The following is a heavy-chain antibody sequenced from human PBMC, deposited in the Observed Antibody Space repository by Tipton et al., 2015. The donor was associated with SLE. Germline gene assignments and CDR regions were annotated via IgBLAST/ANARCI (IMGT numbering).Heavy chain of an antibody. D-gene: IGHD1-7*01. J-gene: IGHJ5*02. V-gene: IGHV4-34*01. Sequence: TLSLTCAVYGGSLSGYYWSWIRQPPGKGLEWVGEINHSGRTNYSPSLKSRVTISMDASKNQFSLKLGSMTAADTAVYYCARGGTGDGTNPFDPWGQGVVVTVSS. CDR3: ARGGTGDGTNPFDP. CDR1: GGSLSGYY. CDR2: INHSGRT.